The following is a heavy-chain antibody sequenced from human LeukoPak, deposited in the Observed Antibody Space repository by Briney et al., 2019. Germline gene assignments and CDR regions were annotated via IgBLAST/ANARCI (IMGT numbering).Heavy chain of an antibody. CDR2: INHSGNTT. Sequence: SETLSLTCAVYGGSFSDYYWSWIRQSPGKGLEWIGEINHSGNTTNYNPSLKNRVTISVDTSKKQFSLKLSSVTAADTAVYYCARRRWGYGSGSYDYWGQGTLVTVSS. D-gene: IGHD3-10*01. CDR1: GGSFSDYY. J-gene: IGHJ4*02. V-gene: IGHV4-34*01. CDR3: ARRRWGYGSGSYDY.